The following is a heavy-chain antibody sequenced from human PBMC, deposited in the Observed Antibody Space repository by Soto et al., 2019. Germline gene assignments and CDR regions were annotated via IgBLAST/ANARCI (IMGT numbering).Heavy chain of an antibody. Sequence: ASVKVSCKASGYTFTRYDIQCVRQAPVQSLEWMGWINAGNGNTKSSQKFQDRVSITRVTSATTVYMDLSSLTSEDTAAYYCARGIDYNFWSGHYNYFDYWGQGTLVTVSS. CDR3: ARGIDYNFWSGHYNYFDY. J-gene: IGHJ4*02. D-gene: IGHD3-3*01. CDR2: INAGNGNT. V-gene: IGHV1-3*01. CDR1: GYTFTRYD.